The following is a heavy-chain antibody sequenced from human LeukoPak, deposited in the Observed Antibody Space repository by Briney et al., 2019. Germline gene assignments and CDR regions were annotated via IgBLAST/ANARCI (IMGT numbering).Heavy chain of an antibody. D-gene: IGHD3-3*01. CDR2: ISYDGSNK. CDR3: ARTGVVITPRFSDY. J-gene: IGHJ4*02. Sequence: PGGSLRLSCAASGLTFSSYAMHWVRQAPGKGLEWVAVISYDGSNKYYADSVKGRFTISRDNAKNSLYLQMNSLRAEDTAVYYCARTGVVITPRFSDYWGQGTLVTVSS. V-gene: IGHV3-30*04. CDR1: GLTFSSYA.